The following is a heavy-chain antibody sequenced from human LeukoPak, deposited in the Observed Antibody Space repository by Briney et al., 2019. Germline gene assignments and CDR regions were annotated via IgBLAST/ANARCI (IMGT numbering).Heavy chain of an antibody. CDR3: ARQRGPSTTRAFDI. CDR1: GGSISSSSYY. CDR2: IYYSGST. Sequence: SETLSLTCTVSGGSISSSSYYWGWIRQPPGRGLEWIGSIYYSGSTYYNPSLKSRVTISVDTSKNQFSQKLSSVTAADTAVYYCARQRGPSTTRAFDIWGQGTMVTVSS. V-gene: IGHV4-39*01. J-gene: IGHJ3*02. D-gene: IGHD1-1*01.